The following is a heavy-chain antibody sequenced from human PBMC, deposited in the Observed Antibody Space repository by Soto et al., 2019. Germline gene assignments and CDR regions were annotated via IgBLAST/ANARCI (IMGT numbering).Heavy chain of an antibody. CDR2: IDPSDSYT. CDR3: ARDVRITIFGVVKGVDY. J-gene: IGHJ4*02. CDR1: GYSFTSYW. D-gene: IGHD3-3*01. Sequence: GESLKISCKGSGYSFTSYWISWVRQMPGEGLEWMGRIDPSDSYTNYSPSFQGHVTISVDTSKNQFSLKLSSVTAADTAVYYCARDVRITIFGVVKGVDYWGQGTLVTV. V-gene: IGHV5-10-1*01.